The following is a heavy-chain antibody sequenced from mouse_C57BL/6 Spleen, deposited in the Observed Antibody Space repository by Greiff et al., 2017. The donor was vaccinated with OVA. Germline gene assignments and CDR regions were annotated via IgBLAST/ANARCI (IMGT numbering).Heavy chain of an antibody. V-gene: IGHV1-74*01. D-gene: IGHD2-3*01. CDR1: GYTFTSYW. CDR2: IHPSDSDT. J-gene: IGHJ2*01. Sequence: QVHVKQPGAELVKPGASVKVSCKASGYTFTSYWMHWVKQRPGQGLEWIGRIHPSDSDTNYNQKFKGKATLTVDKSSSTAYMQLSSLTSEDSAVYYCVFMGGYSQCFDYWGQGTTLTVSS. CDR3: VFMGGYSQCFDY.